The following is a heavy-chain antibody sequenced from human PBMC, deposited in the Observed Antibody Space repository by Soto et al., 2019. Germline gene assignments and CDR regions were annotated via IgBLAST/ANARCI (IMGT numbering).Heavy chain of an antibody. V-gene: IGHV3-15*01. J-gene: IGHJ6*02. CDR2: VKSKSDGEAT. D-gene: IGHD1-26*01. Sequence: EAQLVESGGGVVKPGGSLRLSCGASGFTFRSAWMSWVRQAPGKGLEWVGSVKSKSDGEATDYGAPVKGRFIISRDDSKNTLYLQLNSLKTEDTGVYYCTTGVGATGFDYYYNGTDVWGRGTTVTVSS. CDR3: TTGVGATGFDYYYNGTDV. CDR1: GFTFRSAW.